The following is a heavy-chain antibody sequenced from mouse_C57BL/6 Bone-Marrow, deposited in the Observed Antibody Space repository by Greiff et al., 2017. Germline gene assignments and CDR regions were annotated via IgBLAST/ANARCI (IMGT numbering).Heavy chain of an antibody. J-gene: IGHJ4*01. Sequence: QVQLKQSGAELVRPGASVKLSCKASGYTFTDYYINWVKQRPGQGLEWIARIYPGSGNTYYNEKFKGKATLTAEKSSSTAYMQLSSLTSEDSAVYFCARGAYYGNYFYYAMDYWGQGTSVTVSS. CDR3: ARGAYYGNYFYYAMDY. V-gene: IGHV1-76*01. CDR1: GYTFTDYY. CDR2: IYPGSGNT. D-gene: IGHD2-10*01.